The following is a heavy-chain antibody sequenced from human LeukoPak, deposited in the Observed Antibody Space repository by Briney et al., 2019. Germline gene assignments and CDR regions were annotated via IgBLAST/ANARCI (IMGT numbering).Heavy chain of an antibody. CDR3: ARDRGDYYDSSGYFHDAFGI. D-gene: IGHD3-22*01. CDR1: GYTFASYG. Sequence: VKVSCKASGYTFASYGISWVRQAPGQGLEWMGWISAYSGNTNYAQKLQGRVTMTTDTSTSTAYMELRSLRSDDTAVYYCARDRGDYYDSSGYFHDAFGIWGQGTMVTVSS. CDR2: ISAYSGNT. V-gene: IGHV1-18*01. J-gene: IGHJ3*02.